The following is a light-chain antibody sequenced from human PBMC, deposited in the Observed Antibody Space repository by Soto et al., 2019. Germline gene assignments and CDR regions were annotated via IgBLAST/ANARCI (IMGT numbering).Light chain of an antibody. V-gene: IGKV1-5*01. CDR1: QNINTW. Sequence: DIQMTQSPSALSASVGDRVTITCRASQNINTWLAWFRQIPGKAPKLLIYDASSLESGVPSRFSGSGSDTDFTLTITNHQPDDVAIYYCQQYYSYSRTFGQGTKLEI. J-gene: IGKJ1*01. CDR2: DAS. CDR3: QQYYSYSRT.